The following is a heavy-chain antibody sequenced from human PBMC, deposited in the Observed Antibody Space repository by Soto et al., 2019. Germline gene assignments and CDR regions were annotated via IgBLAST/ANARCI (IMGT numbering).Heavy chain of an antibody. CDR2: ISYDGSNK. V-gene: IGHV3-30*18. CDR3: AKSWSYYDFWSGGEEFDY. J-gene: IGHJ4*02. Sequence: GGSLRLSCAASGFTFSSYGMHWVRQAPGKGLEWVAVISYDGSNKYYADSVKGRFTISRDNSKNTLYLQMNSLRAEDTAVYYCAKSWSYYDFWSGGEEFDYWGQGTLVTVSS. D-gene: IGHD3-3*01. CDR1: GFTFSSYG.